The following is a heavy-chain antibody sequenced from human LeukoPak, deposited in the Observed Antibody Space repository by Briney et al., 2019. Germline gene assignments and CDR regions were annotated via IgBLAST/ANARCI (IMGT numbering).Heavy chain of an antibody. J-gene: IGHJ1*01. D-gene: IGHD6-19*01. Sequence: VASVKVSCKASGYTFTSYDINWVRQATGQGLEWMGWMNPNSGNTGYAQKFQGRVTITRNTSISTAYMELSSLRSEDTAVYYCAISGYSSGWYQHWGQGTLVTVSS. CDR3: AISGYSSGWYQH. V-gene: IGHV1-8*03. CDR2: MNPNSGNT. CDR1: GYTFTSYD.